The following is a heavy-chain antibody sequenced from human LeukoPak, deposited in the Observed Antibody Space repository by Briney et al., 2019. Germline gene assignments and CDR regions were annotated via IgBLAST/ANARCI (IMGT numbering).Heavy chain of an antibody. J-gene: IGHJ4*02. CDR1: GFTFSSYG. CDR2: ISGSGGST. D-gene: IGHD6-13*01. CDR3: AKERDPRIAAARIFDY. V-gene: IGHV3-23*01. Sequence: GGSLRLSCAASGFTFSSYGMSWVRQAPGKGLEWVSAISGSGGSTYYADSVKGRFTISRDNSKNTLYLQMNSLRAEDTAVYYCAKERDPRIAAARIFDYWGQGTLVTVSS.